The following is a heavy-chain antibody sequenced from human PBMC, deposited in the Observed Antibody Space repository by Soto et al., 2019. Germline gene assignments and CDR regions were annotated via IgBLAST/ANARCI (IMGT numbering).Heavy chain of an antibody. V-gene: IGHV3-23*01. CDR2: ISGSGGST. CDR3: AKPMGIAVAASLDY. D-gene: IGHD6-19*01. Sequence: GGSLRLSCAASGFTFSSYAMSWVRQAPGKGLEWVSAISGSGGSTYYADSVKGRFTISRDNSKNTLYLQMNSLRAEDTAVYYCAKPMGIAVAASLDYWGQGTLVTVSS. J-gene: IGHJ4*02. CDR1: GFTFSSYA.